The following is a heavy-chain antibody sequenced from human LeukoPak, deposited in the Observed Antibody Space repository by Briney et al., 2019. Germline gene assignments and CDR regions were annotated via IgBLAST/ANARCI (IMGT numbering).Heavy chain of an antibody. CDR1: GFTVSSNY. Sequence: GGSLRLSCAASGFTVSSNYMSWVRQAPGKGLEWVSVIYSGGNTFYADFVKGRFTISRDNSKNTLYLQMNTLRAEDTAVYYCVRDASSTQSSGSWFDPWGQGTLVTVSS. CDR3: VRDASSTQSSGSWFDP. J-gene: IGHJ5*02. D-gene: IGHD2-2*01. V-gene: IGHV3-53*01. CDR2: IYSGGNT.